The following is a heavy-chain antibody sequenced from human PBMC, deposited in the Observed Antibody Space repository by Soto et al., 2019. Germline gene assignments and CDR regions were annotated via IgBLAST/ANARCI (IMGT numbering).Heavy chain of an antibody. D-gene: IGHD3-3*01. J-gene: IGHJ6*02. V-gene: IGHV3-7*01. CDR3: ARVGMRSYDFWSGYYPYYYYGMDV. CDR1: GFTFSSYW. CDR2: IKQDGSEK. Sequence: LRLSCAASGFTFSSYWMSWVRQAPGKGLEWVANIKQDGSEKYYVDSVKGRFTISRDNAKNSLYLQMNSLRAEDTAVYYCARVGMRSYDFWSGYYPYYYYGMDVWGQGTTVTVSS.